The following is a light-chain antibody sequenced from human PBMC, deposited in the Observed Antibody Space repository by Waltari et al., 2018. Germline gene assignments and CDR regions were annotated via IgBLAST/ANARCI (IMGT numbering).Light chain of an antibody. J-gene: IGKJ4*01. Sequence: DIQMTQSPSSVSASVGDRVTITCRASQDISRWLAWYKQKAGKAPKFLIYDASTLQSGVPSRFSCSGSGTDFTLTISSLQPEDFATYYCQQGNDFPLTFGGGTKVEI. CDR2: DAS. V-gene: IGKV1-12*01. CDR3: QQGNDFPLT. CDR1: QDISRW.